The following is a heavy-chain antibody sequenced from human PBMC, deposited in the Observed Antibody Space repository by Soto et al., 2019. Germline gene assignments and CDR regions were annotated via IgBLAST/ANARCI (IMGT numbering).Heavy chain of an antibody. CDR1: GYTFTSYG. D-gene: IGHD3-16*02. Sequence: QVQLVQSGAEVKKPGASVKVSCKASGYTFTSYGISWVRQAPGQGLEWMGWISAYNGNTKYAQKLQGRVTMTTDTSTSTAYMKLRSLRSDDTAVYYRARDGSGDYVWGSYRLTNSADYWGQGTLVTVSS. V-gene: IGHV1-18*04. CDR3: ARDGSGDYVWGSYRLTNSADY. CDR2: ISAYNGNT. J-gene: IGHJ4*02.